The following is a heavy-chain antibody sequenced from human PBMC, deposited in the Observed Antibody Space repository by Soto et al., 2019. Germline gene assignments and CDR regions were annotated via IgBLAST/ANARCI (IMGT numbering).Heavy chain of an antibody. J-gene: IGHJ4*02. V-gene: IGHV3-30-3*01. CDR2: ISYDGSNK. CDR3: ARDPRWLQLGAIDY. CDR1: GFTFSSYA. D-gene: IGHD5-12*01. Sequence: GSLRLSCAASGFTFSSYAMHWVRQAPGKGLEWVAVISYDGSNKYYTDSVKGRFTISRDNSKNTLYLQMNSLRAEDTAVYYCARDPRWLQLGAIDYWGQGTLVTVSS.